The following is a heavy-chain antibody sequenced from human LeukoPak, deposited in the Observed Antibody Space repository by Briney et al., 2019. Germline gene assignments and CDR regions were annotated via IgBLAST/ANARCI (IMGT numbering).Heavy chain of an antibody. J-gene: IGHJ3*02. D-gene: IGHD3-22*01. CDR3: TRSYYYYRSGYYRKSADAFDI. CDR1: GFTFSSYA. Sequence: GGSLRLSCAASGFTFSSYAMSWVRKAPGKGQEWVSSIYYADSVKGRFTISRDNSKSMLYLQMDSLKAKDTAMYYCTRSYYYYRSGYYRKSADAFDIWGPGTMVTVSS. V-gene: IGHV3-41*02. CDR2: I.